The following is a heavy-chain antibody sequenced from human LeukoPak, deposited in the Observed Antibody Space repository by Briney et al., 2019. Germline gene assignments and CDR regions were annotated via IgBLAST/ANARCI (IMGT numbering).Heavy chain of an antibody. CDR2: INPNSGGT. Sequence: EASVKVSCKASGYTFTGYYMHWVRQAPGQGLEWMGWINPNSGGTNYAQKFQGRVTMTRDTSISTAYMELSRLRSDDTAVYYCARPLSGSYDYFDYWGQGTLVTVSS. CDR1: GYTFTGYY. D-gene: IGHD1-26*01. V-gene: IGHV1-2*02. CDR3: ARPLSGSYDYFDY. J-gene: IGHJ4*02.